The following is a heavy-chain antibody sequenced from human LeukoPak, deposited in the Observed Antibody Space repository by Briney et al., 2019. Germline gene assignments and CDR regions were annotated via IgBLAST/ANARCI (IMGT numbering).Heavy chain of an antibody. CDR2: IYYSWDT. D-gene: IGHD3-22*01. V-gene: IGHV4-39*01. CDR1: GGSISSSSYY. CDR3: ATTSYYYDSPDY. Sequence: PSETQSLTCTVSGGSISSSSYYWGWIRQPPGKGLEWIGSIYYSWDTYYNPSLKSRVTISVDTSKNQFSLKLSSVTAADTAVYYCATTSYYYDSPDYWGQGTLVTVSS. J-gene: IGHJ4*02.